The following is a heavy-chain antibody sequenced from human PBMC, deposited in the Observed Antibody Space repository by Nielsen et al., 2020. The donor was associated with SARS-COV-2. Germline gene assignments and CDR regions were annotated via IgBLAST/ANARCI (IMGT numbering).Heavy chain of an antibody. D-gene: IGHD3-22*01. Sequence: ASLKVSCKASGYTFTGYYIHWVRQAPGQGLEWMGWINPNTGNTKYAQKFQDWVTMTRDTSINTAYIELSRLRFDDMAVYFCARRGHDNSGYYWDYWGQGTLVTVSS. V-gene: IGHV1-2*04. CDR1: GYTFTGYY. CDR3: ARRGHDNSGYYWDY. J-gene: IGHJ4*02. CDR2: INPNTGNT.